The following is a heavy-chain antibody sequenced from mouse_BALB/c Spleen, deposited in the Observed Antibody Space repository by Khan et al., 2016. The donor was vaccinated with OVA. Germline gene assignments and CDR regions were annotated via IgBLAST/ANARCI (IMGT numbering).Heavy chain of an antibody. Sequence: QIQLVQSGPELKKPGETVKISCKASGYTFTDYSMQWVKQAPGKGLKWVGWINTETGEPTYADDFKGRFDFSLETSASTAYLQINNLKNEDTATYFCTGNEYDRGGLYAMDYWGQGTSVTVSS. D-gene: IGHD2-4*01. CDR3: TGNEYDRGGLYAMDY. V-gene: IGHV9-2-1*01. CDR2: INTETGEP. J-gene: IGHJ4*01. CDR1: GYTFTDYS.